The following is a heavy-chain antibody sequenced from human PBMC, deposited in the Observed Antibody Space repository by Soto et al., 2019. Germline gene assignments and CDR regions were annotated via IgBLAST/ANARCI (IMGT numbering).Heavy chain of an antibody. CDR2: IIPIFGTA. CDR1: GGTFSSYA. Sequence: SVKVSCKASGGTFSSYAISWVRQAPGQGLEWMGGIIPIFGTANYAQKFQGRVTITADESTSTAYMELSSLRSEDTAVYYCARHYSYGSSGHKWFDPWGQGTLVTVS. CDR3: ARHYSYGSSGHKWFDP. J-gene: IGHJ5*02. V-gene: IGHV1-69*13. D-gene: IGHD5-18*01.